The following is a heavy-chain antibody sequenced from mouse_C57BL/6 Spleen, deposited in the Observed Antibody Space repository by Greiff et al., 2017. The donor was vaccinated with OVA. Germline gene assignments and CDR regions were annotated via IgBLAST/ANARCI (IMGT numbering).Heavy chain of an antibody. Sequence: QVQLQQPGAELVMPGASVKLSCKASGYTFTSYWMHCVAQRPGQGLEWIGVIDPSDCYTNYNQNFKGKSTFTVDKSSSTAYMQLSSLTSEDSADYSCAQSRNWYYFDYWGQGTTLTVSS. CDR1: GYTFTSYW. CDR2: IDPSDCYT. CDR3: AQSRNWYYFDY. D-gene: IGHD4-1*01. J-gene: IGHJ2*01. V-gene: IGHV1-69*01.